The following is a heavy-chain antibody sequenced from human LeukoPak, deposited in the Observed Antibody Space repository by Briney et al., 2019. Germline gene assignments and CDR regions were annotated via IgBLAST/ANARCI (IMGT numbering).Heavy chain of an antibody. D-gene: IGHD6-13*01. J-gene: IGHJ4*02. Sequence: GASVKVSCKASGGTFSSYAISWVRQATGQGLEWMGWMNPNSGNTGYAQKFQGRVTMTRNTSISTAYMELSSLRSEDTAVYYCARAPSSCGYWGQGTLVTVSS. CDR2: MNPNSGNT. CDR3: ARAPSSCGY. V-gene: IGHV1-8*02. CDR1: GGTFSSYA.